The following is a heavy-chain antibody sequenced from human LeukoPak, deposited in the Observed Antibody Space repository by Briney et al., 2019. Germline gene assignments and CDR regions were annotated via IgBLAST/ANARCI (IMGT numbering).Heavy chain of an antibody. CDR2: IYYSGNT. V-gene: IGHV4-61*08. CDR3: ARVRYLLDAAMGYGYYFDY. J-gene: IGHJ4*02. CDR1: GGSISSGGYY. D-gene: IGHD5-18*01. Sequence: SQTLSLTCTVSGGSISSGGYYWSWIRQPPGKGLEWIGYIYYSGNTDYNPSLKSRVTISVDTSKNQFSLKLSSVTAADTAVYYCARVRYLLDAAMGYGYYFDYWGQGTLVTVSS.